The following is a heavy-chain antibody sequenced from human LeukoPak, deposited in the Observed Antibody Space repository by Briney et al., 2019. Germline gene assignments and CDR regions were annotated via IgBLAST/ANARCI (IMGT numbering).Heavy chain of an antibody. D-gene: IGHD5-12*01. CDR2: INPNSGGT. Sequence: GASVKVSCKASGYTFTGYYMHWVRQASGQGLEWMGWINPNSGGTNYAQKFQGRVTMTRDTSISTAYMELSRLRSDDTAVYYCARSRSSGYDYSGSALDYWGQGTLVTVSS. CDR1: GYTFTGYY. CDR3: ARSRSSGYDYSGSALDY. J-gene: IGHJ4*02. V-gene: IGHV1-2*02.